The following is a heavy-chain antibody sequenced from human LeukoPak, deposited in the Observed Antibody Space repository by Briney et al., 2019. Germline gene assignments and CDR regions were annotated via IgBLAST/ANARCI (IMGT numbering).Heavy chain of an antibody. J-gene: IGHJ4*02. Sequence: PSETLSLTCAVYGGSSSGSYWSWIRQPPGQGLEWIGEINHSGSANYNPSLKSRVTLSIDKSKNQFSLNLNSVTAADTAVYYCARARRDSGYYKVDYWGQGTLVTVSS. CDR3: ARARRDSGYYKVDY. V-gene: IGHV4-34*01. CDR1: GGSSSGSY. CDR2: INHSGSA. D-gene: IGHD3-3*01.